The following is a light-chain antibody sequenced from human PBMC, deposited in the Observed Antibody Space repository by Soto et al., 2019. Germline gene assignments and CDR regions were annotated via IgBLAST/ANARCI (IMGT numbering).Light chain of an antibody. CDR1: QSVSSY. J-gene: IGKJ5*01. CDR2: DAS. CDR3: QQRSNWPIT. Sequence: EIVLTQSPATLSLSPGERATLSCRASQSVSSYLAWYQQTPGQAPRLLIYDASNRATGIPARFSGSGSGTDFTPTISSLEPEDFAVYYCQQRSNWPITFGQGTRLEIK. V-gene: IGKV3-11*01.